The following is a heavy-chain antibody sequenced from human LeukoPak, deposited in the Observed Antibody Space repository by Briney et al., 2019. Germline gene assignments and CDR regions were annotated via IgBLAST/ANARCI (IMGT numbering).Heavy chain of an antibody. J-gene: IGHJ4*02. V-gene: IGHV3-30*18. D-gene: IGHD4-17*01. CDR1: GFTFSSYC. CDR3: AKPHYEYFFDY. CDR2: ISYDGSNK. Sequence: PGRSLRLSCAASGFTFSSYCMHWVRQPPGKGLEWVAVISYDGSNKYYADSVKARFTISRDNSKNPLYLQMNSLRAEDTAVYYCAKPHYEYFFDYWGQGTLVTVSS.